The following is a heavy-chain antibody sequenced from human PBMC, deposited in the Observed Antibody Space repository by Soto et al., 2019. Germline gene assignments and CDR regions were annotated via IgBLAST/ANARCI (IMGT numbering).Heavy chain of an antibody. V-gene: IGHV3-23*01. CDR3: AKKVAARPYYYGMDV. Sequence: GGSLRLSCAASGFTVSSNEMSWVRQAPGKGLEWVSAISGSGGSTYYADSVKGRFTISRDNSKNTLYLQMNSLRAEDTAVYYCAKKVAARPYYYGMDVWGQGTTVTVSS. J-gene: IGHJ6*02. D-gene: IGHD6-6*01. CDR2: ISGSGGST. CDR1: GFTVSSNE.